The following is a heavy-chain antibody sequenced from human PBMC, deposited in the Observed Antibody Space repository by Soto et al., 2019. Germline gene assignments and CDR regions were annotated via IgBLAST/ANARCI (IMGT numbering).Heavy chain of an antibody. D-gene: IGHD3-3*01. Sequence: GASVKVSCKASGYTFTSYYMHWVRQAPGQGLEWMGIINPSGGGTSYAQKFQGRVTMTRDTSTSTVYMELSSLRSEDTAVYYCARDYDFWTSYYYNWFDPCDKVTLGTAAS. CDR3: ARDYDFWTSYYYNWFDP. V-gene: IGHV1-46*01. CDR1: GYTFTSYY. J-gene: IGHJ5*02. CDR2: INPSGGGT.